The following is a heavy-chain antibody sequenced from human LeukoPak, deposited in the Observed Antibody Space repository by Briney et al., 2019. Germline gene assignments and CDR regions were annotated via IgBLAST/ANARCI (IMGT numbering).Heavy chain of an antibody. Sequence: GGCLRLSCAASGFTFSSYSMNWVRQAPGKGLEWVSSISSSSSYIYYADSVKGRFTISRDNGKTSLYLQMNSLRAEDTAVYYCARVGWFGELFAYYMDVWGKGTTVTISS. CDR1: GFTFSSYS. J-gene: IGHJ6*03. CDR2: ISSSSSYI. V-gene: IGHV3-21*01. D-gene: IGHD3-10*01. CDR3: ARVGWFGELFAYYMDV.